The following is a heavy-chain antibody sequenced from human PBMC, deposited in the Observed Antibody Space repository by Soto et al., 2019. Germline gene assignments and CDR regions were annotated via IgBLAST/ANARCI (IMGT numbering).Heavy chain of an antibody. D-gene: IGHD3-16*01. CDR2: TYYRSKWYN. CDR1: GDSVSRNSAT. CDR3: ARGSLRGGNWYFDL. V-gene: IGHV6-1*01. Sequence: QVQLQQSGPGLVKPSQTLSLTCAISGDSVSRNSATWNWIRQSPSRGLEWLGRTYYRSKWYNDYALSVKSRITINADTSKNQFSLQLNSVTPEDTAVYYCARGSLRGGNWYFDLWGRGTLVTVSS. J-gene: IGHJ2*01.